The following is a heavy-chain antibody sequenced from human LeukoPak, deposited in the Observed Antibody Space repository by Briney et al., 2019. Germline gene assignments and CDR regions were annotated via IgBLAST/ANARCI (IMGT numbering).Heavy chain of an antibody. V-gene: IGHV3-66*01. CDR1: EFSVGSNY. CDR3: ARGTIAWAGVDY. CDR2: IYSGGST. J-gene: IGHJ4*02. D-gene: IGHD2-2*01. Sequence: GGSLRLSCAASEFSVGSNYMTWVRQAPGKGLEWVSLIYSGGSTYYADSVKGRFTISRDNSKNTLYLQMNSLRAEDTAVYYCARGTIAWAGVDYWGQGTLVTVSS.